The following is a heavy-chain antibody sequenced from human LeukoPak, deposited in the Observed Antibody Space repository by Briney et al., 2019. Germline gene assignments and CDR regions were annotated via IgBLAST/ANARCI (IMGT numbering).Heavy chain of an antibody. CDR2: IYYSGST. CDR1: GGSISSYY. D-gene: IGHD6-13*01. J-gene: IGHJ5*02. V-gene: IGHV4-59*01. CDR3: ARAPTTSGYGFDP. Sequence: SETLSLTCTVSGGSISSYYWSWIRQPPGKGLEWIGYIYYSGSTNYNPSLKSRVTISVDTSKNQFSLKLSSVTAADTAVYYCARAPTTSGYGFDPWGQGTLVTVSS.